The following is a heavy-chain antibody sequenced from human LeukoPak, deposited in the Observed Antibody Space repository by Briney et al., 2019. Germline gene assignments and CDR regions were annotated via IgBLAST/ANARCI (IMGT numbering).Heavy chain of an antibody. CDR2: INHSGST. CDR1: GGSISSYY. D-gene: IGHD5-18*01. V-gene: IGHV4-34*01. J-gene: IGHJ4*02. CDR3: ARRGYSYGLLKDDY. Sequence: PSETPSLTCTVSGGSISSYYWSWIRQPPGKGLEWIGEINHSGSTNYNPSLKSRVTISVDTSKNQFSLKLSSVTAADTAVYYCARRGYSYGLLKDDYWGQGTLVTVSS.